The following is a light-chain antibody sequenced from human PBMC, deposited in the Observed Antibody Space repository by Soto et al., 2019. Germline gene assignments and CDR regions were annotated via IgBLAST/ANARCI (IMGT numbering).Light chain of an antibody. J-gene: IGKJ4*01. CDR1: QSVLYSANNRNY. V-gene: IGKV4-1*01. CDR3: QQYDISPLT. CDR2: WAS. Sequence: AGSLCEWETINCKSSQSVLYSANNRNYLGWYQQKPGQPPKLLINWASTRESGVPDPFSGSGSGTDFTLTINSLQAEDVADHYCQQYDISPLTFGEGTKVDIK.